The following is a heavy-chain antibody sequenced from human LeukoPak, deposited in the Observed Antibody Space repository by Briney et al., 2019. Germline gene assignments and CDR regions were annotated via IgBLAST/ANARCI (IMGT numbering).Heavy chain of an antibody. Sequence: GASVKVSCKASGYTFTGYYMHWVRQAPGQGLEWMGWINPNSGGTNYAQKFQGRVTTTRDTSISTAYMEVSSLRSDDTAVYYCARGVAGAYYYYYMDVWGKGTTVTVSS. D-gene: IGHD6-19*01. J-gene: IGHJ6*03. CDR1: GYTFTGYY. CDR3: ARGVAGAYYYYYMDV. V-gene: IGHV1-2*02. CDR2: INPNSGGT.